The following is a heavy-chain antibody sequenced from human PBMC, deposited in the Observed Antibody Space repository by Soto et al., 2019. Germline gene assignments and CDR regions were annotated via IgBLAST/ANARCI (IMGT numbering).Heavy chain of an antibody. CDR3: AADSGSYCSGGSCYDLFDY. Sequence: ASVKVSCKASGFTCTSSAVQWVRQARGQRLEWIGWIVVGSGNTNYAQKFQERVTITRDMSTSTAYMELSSLRSEDTAVYYCAADSGSYCSGGSCYDLFDYWGQGTLVTVSS. J-gene: IGHJ4*02. V-gene: IGHV1-58*01. D-gene: IGHD2-15*01. CDR2: IVVGSGNT. CDR1: GFTCTSSA.